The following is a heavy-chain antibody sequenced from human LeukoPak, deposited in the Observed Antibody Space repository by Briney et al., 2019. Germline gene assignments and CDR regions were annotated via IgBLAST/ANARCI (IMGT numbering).Heavy chain of an antibody. J-gene: IGHJ4*02. CDR3: ARGKRRFDS. Sequence: GGSLRLSCGASGFSFNESYMTWIRQAPGKGLEWVAYISGRSYSMYYADSVKGRFTISRDNARNSLYLHMNSLRADDTAVYYCARGKRRFDSWGQGTLVTVSS. V-gene: IGHV3-11*01. CDR1: GFSFNESY. CDR2: ISGRSYSM.